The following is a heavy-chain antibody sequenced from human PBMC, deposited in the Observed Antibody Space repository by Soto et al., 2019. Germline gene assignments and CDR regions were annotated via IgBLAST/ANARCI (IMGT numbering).Heavy chain of an antibody. CDR2: IYFSGST. V-gene: IGHV4-39*02. CDR1: GGSISSSSYY. J-gene: IGHJ6*03. CDR3: ARDPSYYYYMDV. Sequence: PSETLSLTCTVSGGSISSSSYYWGWIRQPPGKGLEWIGTIYFSGSTYYNPSLKSRVTISVDTSKNQFSLKVSSVTAADTAVYYCARDPSYYYYMDVWGKGTTVTVSS.